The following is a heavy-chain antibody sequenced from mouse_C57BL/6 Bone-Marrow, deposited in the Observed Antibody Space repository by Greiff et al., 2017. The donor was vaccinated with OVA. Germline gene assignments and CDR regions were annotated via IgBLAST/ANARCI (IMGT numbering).Heavy chain of an antibody. Sequence: DVKLVESGGGLVQPGGSMKLSCVASGFTFSNYWMNWVRQSPEKGLEWVAQIRLKSDNYATHSAESVKGRFTISRDDSKSSVYLQMNNLRAEDTGIYYCTVSTMVTTRFAYWGQGTLVTVSA. V-gene: IGHV6-3*01. J-gene: IGHJ3*01. D-gene: IGHD2-2*01. CDR2: IRLKSDNYAT. CDR3: TVSTMVTTRFAY. CDR1: GFTFSNYW.